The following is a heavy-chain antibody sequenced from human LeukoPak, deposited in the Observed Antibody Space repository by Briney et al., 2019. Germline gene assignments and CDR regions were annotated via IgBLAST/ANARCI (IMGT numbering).Heavy chain of an antibody. CDR2: INTNTGDP. CDR1: GYTFTSNA. CDR3: ARALTVAGGKYFQH. D-gene: IGHD6-13*01. J-gene: IGHJ1*01. Sequence: RASVKVSCKASGYTFTSNAMNWVRQAPGQGLEWMGWINTNTGDPTYAQGFTGRFVFSLDTSVTTAYLQISSLKAEDTAVYYCARALTVAGGKYFQHWGQGTLVTVSS. V-gene: IGHV7-4-1*02.